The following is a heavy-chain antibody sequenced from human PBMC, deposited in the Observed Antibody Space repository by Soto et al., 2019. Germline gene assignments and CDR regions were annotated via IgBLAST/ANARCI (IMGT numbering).Heavy chain of an antibody. CDR3: ARSGSGAAYYYHGLDV. CDR1: GYTFTSYG. D-gene: IGHD7-27*01. J-gene: IGHJ6*02. Sequence: QVQLVQSGAEVKKPGASVKVSCKASGYTFTSYGFSWVRQAPGQGLEWMGWISAYNGNTDYAQKFQGRVTMTTDTSTSTAYMELRSLRSDDTAVYYCARSGSGAAYYYHGLDVWGQGTTVTVSS. V-gene: IGHV1-18*04. CDR2: ISAYNGNT.